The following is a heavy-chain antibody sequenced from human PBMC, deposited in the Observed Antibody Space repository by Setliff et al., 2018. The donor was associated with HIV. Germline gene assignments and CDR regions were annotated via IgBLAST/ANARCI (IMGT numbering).Heavy chain of an antibody. CDR2: VSAYNGHT. V-gene: IGHV1-18*01. CDR1: GYTFSTYS. Sequence: ASVKVSCKASGYTFSTYSITWVRQAPGQGLEWMGWVSAYNGHTDFAQKFQGRITLTTDTSSNTAYMELRSLRSDDTTIYYCARDLFRWAAAGPNYFDSWGQGTLVTVSS. J-gene: IGHJ4*02. D-gene: IGHD6-13*01. CDR3: ARDLFRWAAAGPNYFDS.